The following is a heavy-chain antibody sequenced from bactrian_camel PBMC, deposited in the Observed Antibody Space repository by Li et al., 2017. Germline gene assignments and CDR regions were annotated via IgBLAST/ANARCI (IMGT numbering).Heavy chain of an antibody. CDR2: ISKDGTT. CDR1: GFTLVDSD. V-gene: IGHV3S61*01. D-gene: IGHD1*01. J-gene: IGHJ6*01. Sequence: VQLVESGGGLVQPGGSLRLSCLASGFTLVDSDMVWYRQSEGHECEQVSSISKDGTTDYADSVKGRFTISQDNAKNTGYLQMDSLKPNDTAMYNCAARGCRGYSCAYCRRFGVWGQGTQVTVS. CDR3: AARGCRGYSCAYCRRFGV.